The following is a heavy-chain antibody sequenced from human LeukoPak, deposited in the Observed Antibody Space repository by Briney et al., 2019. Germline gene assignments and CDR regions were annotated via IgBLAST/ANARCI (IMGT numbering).Heavy chain of an antibody. J-gene: IGHJ4*02. CDR2: INPNSGGT. CDR3: ARFRSSFHSTDSGYSNWFDY. CDR1: GYTFTGYY. V-gene: IGHV1-2*02. Sequence: ASVKVSCKASGYTFTGYYMHWVRQAPGQGLEWMGWINPNSGGTNYAQKFQGRVTMTRDTSIRTAYMDLTRLRTDDTAVYYCARFRSSFHSTDSGYSNWFDYWGQGTLVTVSS. D-gene: IGHD3-22*01.